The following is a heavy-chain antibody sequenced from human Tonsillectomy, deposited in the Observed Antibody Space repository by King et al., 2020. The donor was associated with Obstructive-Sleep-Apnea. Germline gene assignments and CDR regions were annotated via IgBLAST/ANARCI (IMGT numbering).Heavy chain of an antibody. J-gene: IGHJ6*02. CDR3: ASQDIVPGGPLRFNFYGIDA. Sequence: QLVQSGAEVKKPGESLKISCKGSGYRFTSYWIGWVRQMPGKGLEWMGTIYPGDSDTRYSPSFQGQVTISADKSINTAYLQWSSLKASDTAIYYCASQDIVPGGPLRFNFYGIDAWGQGTTVTVSS. CDR1: GYRFTSYW. CDR2: IYPGDSDT. D-gene: IGHD2-15*01. V-gene: IGHV5-51*01.